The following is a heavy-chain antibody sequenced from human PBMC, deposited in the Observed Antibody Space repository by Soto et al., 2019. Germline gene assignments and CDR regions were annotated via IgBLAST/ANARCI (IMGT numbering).Heavy chain of an antibody. Sequence: PSETLSLTCAVYGGSFRGYYWSWIRQPPGKGLEWIGYIHYSGSTNYNPSLKSRVTISVDTSKNQFSLKLSSVTAADTAVYYCARGGSRDSRLRFLEWSPKEYYYMDVWGKGTTVTVSS. CDR1: GGSFRGYY. CDR3: ARGGSRDSRLRFLEWSPKEYYYMDV. V-gene: IGHV4-59*01. J-gene: IGHJ6*03. CDR2: IHYSGST. D-gene: IGHD3-3*01.